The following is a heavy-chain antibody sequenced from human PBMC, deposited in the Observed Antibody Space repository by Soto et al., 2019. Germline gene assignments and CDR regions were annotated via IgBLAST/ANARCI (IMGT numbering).Heavy chain of an antibody. CDR3: ARGQQLRGWFDP. J-gene: IGHJ5*02. D-gene: IGHD6-13*01. Sequence: SETLSLTCAVTGGSISSGGYSWSWIRQPPGKGLEWIGYIYHSGSTYYNPSLKSRVTISVDRSKNQFSLKLSSVTAADTAVYYCARGQQLRGWFDPWGQGTLVTVSS. CDR1: GGSISSGGYS. CDR2: IYHSGST. V-gene: IGHV4-30-2*01.